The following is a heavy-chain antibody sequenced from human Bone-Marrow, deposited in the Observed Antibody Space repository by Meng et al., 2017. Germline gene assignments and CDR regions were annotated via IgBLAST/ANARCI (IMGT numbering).Heavy chain of an antibody. CDR2: INPNSGDT. J-gene: IGHJ4*02. D-gene: IGHD4-17*01. Sequence: ASVKVSCKASGYTFTDYYIHWVRQAPGQGLEWMGWINPNSGDTSYAQKFQGRVTITADKSTSTAYMELSSLRSEDTAVYYCARGHDYGDYRGLDYWGQGTLVTVSS. CDR3: ARGHDYGDYRGLDY. V-gene: IGHV1-2*02. CDR1: GYTFTDYY.